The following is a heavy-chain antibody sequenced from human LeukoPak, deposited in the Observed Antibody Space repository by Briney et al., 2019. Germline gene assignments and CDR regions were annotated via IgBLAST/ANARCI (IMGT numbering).Heavy chain of an antibody. CDR1: GGSISSGSYY. D-gene: IGHD4-11*01. Sequence: SETLSLTCTVSGGSISSGSYYWSWIRQPAGKGLEWIGRIYTSGSTNYNPSLKSRVTISVDTSKNQFSLKLSSVTAADTAVYYCARASNPPWDYYYMDVWGKGTTVTVSS. CDR3: ARASNPPWDYYYMDV. CDR2: IYTSGST. J-gene: IGHJ6*03. V-gene: IGHV4-61*02.